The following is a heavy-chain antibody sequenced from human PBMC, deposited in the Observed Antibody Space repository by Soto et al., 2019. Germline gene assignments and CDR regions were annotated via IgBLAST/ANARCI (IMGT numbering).Heavy chain of an antibody. J-gene: IGHJ5*02. CDR1: GFTFSSYS. D-gene: IGHD2-15*01. CDR2: ISSSSSYI. Sequence: PGGSLRLSXAASGFTFSSYSMNWVRQAPGKGLEWVSSISSSSSYIYYADSVKGRFTISRDNAKNSLYLQMNSLRAEDTAVYYCARDRRVVGYPFDPWGQGTLVTVSS. V-gene: IGHV3-21*01. CDR3: ARDRRVVGYPFDP.